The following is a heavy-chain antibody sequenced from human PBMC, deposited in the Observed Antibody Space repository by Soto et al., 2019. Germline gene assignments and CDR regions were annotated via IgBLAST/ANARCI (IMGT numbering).Heavy chain of an antibody. CDR3: AKDLDDYGDPVNYASFDY. CDR2: ISGSGGST. V-gene: IGHV3-23*01. Sequence: GGSLRLSCAASGFTFSSYAMSWVRQAPGKGLEWVSAISGSGGSTYYADSVKGRFTISRDNSKNTLYLQMNSLRAEDTAVYYCAKDLDDYGDPVNYASFDYWGQGTLVTVSS. J-gene: IGHJ4*02. CDR1: GFTFSSYA. D-gene: IGHD4-17*01.